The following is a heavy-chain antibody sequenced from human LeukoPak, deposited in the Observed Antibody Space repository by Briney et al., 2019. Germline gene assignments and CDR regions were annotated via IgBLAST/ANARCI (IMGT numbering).Heavy chain of an antibody. CDR1: GFTFSSYW. CDR2: IKQDGSEK. CDR3: ARDVPMTTVTSEAY. V-gene: IGHV3-7*01. D-gene: IGHD4-17*01. J-gene: IGHJ4*02. Sequence: GGSLRLSCAASGFTFSSYWMSWVRQAPGKGLEWVANIKQDGSEKYYVDSVKGRFTISRDNSKNTLYLQMNSLRAEDTAVYYCARDVPMTTVTSEAYWGQGTLVTVSS.